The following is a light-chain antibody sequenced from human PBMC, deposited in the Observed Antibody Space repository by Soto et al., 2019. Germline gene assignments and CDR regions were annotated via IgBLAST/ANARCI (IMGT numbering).Light chain of an antibody. CDR1: QSVSSSN. V-gene: IGKV3-20*01. J-gene: IGKJ1*01. CDR2: HAS. Sequence: EIVLTQSPGTLSLSPGERATLSCRASQSVSSSNVAWYQQKPGQAPRLLIYHASSMATDIPDRFSGSGSGTDFTLTISRLEPEDFAVYYCQQYGNPPPTFGQGTQVEIK. CDR3: QQYGNPPPT.